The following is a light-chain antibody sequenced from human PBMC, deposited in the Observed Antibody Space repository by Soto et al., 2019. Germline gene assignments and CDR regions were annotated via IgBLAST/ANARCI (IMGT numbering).Light chain of an antibody. CDR1: QSVSSTY. CDR2: CAS. Sequence: EIVLTQSPGTLSLSPGERATLSCRASQSVSSTYLAWYQRKPGQAPRLLIYCASSRATSIPDRFSGSGSGTDFTLTISRLEPEDFAVYYCKQYGSTPQTFGQGTKLEIK. CDR3: KQYGSTPQT. V-gene: IGKV3-20*01. J-gene: IGKJ2*01.